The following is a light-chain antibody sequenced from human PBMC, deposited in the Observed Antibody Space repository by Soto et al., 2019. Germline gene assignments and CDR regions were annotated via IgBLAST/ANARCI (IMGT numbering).Light chain of an antibody. CDR1: SSDVGGYNY. V-gene: IGLV2-14*03. Sequence: QSVLTQPASVSGSPGQSITLPCTGTSSDVGGYNYVSWYQQHPGKAPKLMIYDVSNRPSGVSNRFSGSKSGNTASLTISGLQAEDEADYYCSSYTSSSLHVFGTGTKVTVL. CDR2: DVS. CDR3: SSYTSSSLHV. J-gene: IGLJ1*01.